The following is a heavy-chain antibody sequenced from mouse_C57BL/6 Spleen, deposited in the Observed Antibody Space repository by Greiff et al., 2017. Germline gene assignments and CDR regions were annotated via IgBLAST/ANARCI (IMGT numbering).Heavy chain of an antibody. J-gene: IGHJ1*03. V-gene: IGHV2-4*01. CDR2: IWSGGST. D-gene: IGHD1-1*01. Sequence: VQLQQSGPGLVQPSQSLSITCTVSGFSLTSYGVHWVRQPPGKGLEWLGVIWSGGSTDYNAAFISRLSLSKDNSKSQVFFKMNSLQADDTAIYYCAKNENPYYGSSPLDVWGTGTTVTVSS. CDR1: GFSLTSYG. CDR3: AKNENPYYGSSPLDV.